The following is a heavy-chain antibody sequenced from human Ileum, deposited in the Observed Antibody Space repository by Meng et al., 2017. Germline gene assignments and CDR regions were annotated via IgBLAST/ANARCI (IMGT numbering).Heavy chain of an antibody. CDR2: ISSSSSYI. Sequence: GESLKISCAASGFTFSSYSMNWVRQAPGKGLEWVSSISSSSSYIYYADSVKGRFTISRDNAKNSLYLQMKSLRAEDTAVYYCARVDGSGGQAAFDIWGQGTMVTVSS. D-gene: IGHD3-10*01. CDR1: GFTFSSYS. CDR3: ARVDGSGGQAAFDI. J-gene: IGHJ3*02. V-gene: IGHV3-21*01.